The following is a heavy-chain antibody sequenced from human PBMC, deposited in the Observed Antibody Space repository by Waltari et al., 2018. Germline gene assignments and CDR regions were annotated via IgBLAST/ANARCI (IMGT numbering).Heavy chain of an antibody. CDR3: ARLFGLSSSCYRGWFDS. CDR2: MNPKIGKS. Sequence: QVRLVQSGAEVKKPGASVKVSCEASGYTFIDYDINWVRQGTGQGLEWMGWMNPKIGKSGSAQKFQGRVTMTRNTSIITVYMELTSLASEDTAVYYCARLFGLSSSCYRGWFDSWGQGSLVTVSS. D-gene: IGHD2-2*02. CDR1: GYTFIDYD. V-gene: IGHV1-8*01. J-gene: IGHJ5*01.